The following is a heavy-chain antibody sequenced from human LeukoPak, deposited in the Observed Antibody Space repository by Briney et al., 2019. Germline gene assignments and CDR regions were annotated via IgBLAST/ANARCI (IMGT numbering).Heavy chain of an antibody. D-gene: IGHD3-9*01. V-gene: IGHV1-3*01. Sequence: GGSLRLSCAASGFTFSGSAMRWVRQAPGQRLEWMGWINAGNGNTKYSQKFQGRVTITRDTSASTAYMELSSLRSEDTAVYYCARDDSFTGYVESGGAFDIWGQGTMVTVSS. J-gene: IGHJ3*02. CDR2: INAGNGNT. CDR1: GFTFSGSA. CDR3: ARDDSFTGYVESGGAFDI.